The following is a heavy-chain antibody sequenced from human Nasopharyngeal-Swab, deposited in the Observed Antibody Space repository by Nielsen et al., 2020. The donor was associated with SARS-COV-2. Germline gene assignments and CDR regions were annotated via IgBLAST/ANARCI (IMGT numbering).Heavy chain of an antibody. CDR1: GFTFSSYW. CDR2: IKQDGSEK. CDR3: ARVNDGSWYVGY. D-gene: IGHD6-13*01. J-gene: IGHJ4*02. Sequence: GGSLRLSCAASGFTFSSYWMSWVRQTPGKGLEWVANIKQDGSEKYYVDSVKGRFTISRDNAKSSLYLQMNSLRAEDTAVYYCARVNDGSWYVGYWGQGTLVTVSS. V-gene: IGHV3-7*01.